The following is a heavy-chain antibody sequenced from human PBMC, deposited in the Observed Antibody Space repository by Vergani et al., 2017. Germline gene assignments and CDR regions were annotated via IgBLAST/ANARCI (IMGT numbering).Heavy chain of an antibody. J-gene: IGHJ6*03. CDR2: IYYSGST. D-gene: IGHD5-18*01. CDR3: ARSGRFQLWSHDYYYYYMDV. V-gene: IGHV4-59*01. CDR1: GGSISSYY. Sequence: QLQLQESGPGLVKPSETLSLTCTVSGGSISSYYWSWIRQPPGKGLEWIGYIYYSGSTNYNPSLKSRVTISVDTSKNQFSLKLSSVTAADTAVYYCARSGRFQLWSHDYYYYYMDVWGKGTTVTVS.